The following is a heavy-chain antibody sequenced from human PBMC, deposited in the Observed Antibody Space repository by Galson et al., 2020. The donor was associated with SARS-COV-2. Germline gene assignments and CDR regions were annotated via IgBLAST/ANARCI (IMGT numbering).Heavy chain of an antibody. V-gene: IGHV4-39*01. CDR1: GGSISSSTYY. CDR2: LYYTPSN. D-gene: IGHD3-9*01. Sequence: SETLSLTCTVSGGSISSSTYYWAWVRPPPGEGREWIASLYYTPSNSYNPSLTSRVTMSVHTSRNQFSLKLSPVTAADTAVYYCARQILTGYYSFYYFDFWGQGTLVTVSS. J-gene: IGHJ4*02. CDR3: ARQILTGYYSFYYFDF.